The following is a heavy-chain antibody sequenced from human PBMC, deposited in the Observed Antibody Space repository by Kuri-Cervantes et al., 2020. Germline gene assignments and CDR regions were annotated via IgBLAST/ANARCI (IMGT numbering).Heavy chain of an antibody. CDR1: GFSFRNYG. V-gene: IGHV3-30*18. Sequence: GESLKISCGASGFSFRNYGMHWVRQAPGKGLEWVAVISYNGNNKNYQDSVKGRFTISRDNSKNTLYLQMNSLRAEDTAVYYCAKDQGYYDILTGYYPVHAPDYWGQGTLVTVSS. J-gene: IGHJ4*02. CDR2: ISYNGNNK. D-gene: IGHD3-9*01. CDR3: AKDQGYYDILTGYYPVHAPDY.